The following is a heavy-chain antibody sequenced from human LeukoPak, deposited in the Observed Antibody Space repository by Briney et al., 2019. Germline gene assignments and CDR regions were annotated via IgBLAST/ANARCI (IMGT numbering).Heavy chain of an antibody. CDR1: GYTFTGHY. V-gene: IGHV1-2*02. J-gene: IGHJ3*02. Sequence: ASVKVSCKASGYTFTGHYMHWVRQAPGQGLEWMAWINPNSGGTNYAQKFQGRVTVTRDTSISTAYMELSSLRSDDTAVYYCARELWVLAGTRGGAFDIWGQGTMVAASS. CDR2: INPNSGGT. CDR3: ARELWVLAGTRGGAFDI. D-gene: IGHD1-1*01.